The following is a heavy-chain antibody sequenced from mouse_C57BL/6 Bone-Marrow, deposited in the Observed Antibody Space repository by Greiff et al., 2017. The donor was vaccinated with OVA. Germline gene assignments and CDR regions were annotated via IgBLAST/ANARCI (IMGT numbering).Heavy chain of an antibody. Sequence: QVQLQQPGAELVRPGASVTLSCKASGYTFTDYEMHWVKQTPVHGLEWIGAIDPETGGTAYNQKFKGKAILTVDKSSSTAYMELRSLISEDSAVYYSTGYSNYYAMDYWGQGTSVTVSS. D-gene: IGHD2-5*01. V-gene: IGHV1-15*01. CDR1: GYTFTDYE. CDR3: TGYSNYYAMDY. J-gene: IGHJ4*01. CDR2: IDPETGGT.